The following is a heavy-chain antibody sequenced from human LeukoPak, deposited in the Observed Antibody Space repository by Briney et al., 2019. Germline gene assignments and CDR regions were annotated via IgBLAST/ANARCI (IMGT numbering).Heavy chain of an antibody. CDR3: VNYGMDV. V-gene: IGHV3-64*01. CDR2: ISSDGGST. CDR1: GFTFSMYA. Sequence: GGCLRLSCAASGFTFSMYAMHWVRPAPGKGLEYVSAISSDGGSTYYANSVKGRFTISRDNSKNMLYLQMGSLRAEDMAVYYCVNYGMDVWGQGTTVTVSS. J-gene: IGHJ6*02.